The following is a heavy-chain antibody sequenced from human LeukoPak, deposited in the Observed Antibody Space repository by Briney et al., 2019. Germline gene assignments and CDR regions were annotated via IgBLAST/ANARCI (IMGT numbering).Heavy chain of an antibody. Sequence: ASVKVSCKASGYTFTSYGISWVRQAPGQGLEWMGWISAYNGNTNYAQKLQGRVTMTRDTSTSTVYMELSSLRSEDTAVYYCARGSRPGGFDYWGQGTLVTVSS. J-gene: IGHJ4*02. CDR1: GYTFTSYG. V-gene: IGHV1-18*01. D-gene: IGHD3-16*01. CDR2: ISAYNGNT. CDR3: ARGSRPGGFDY.